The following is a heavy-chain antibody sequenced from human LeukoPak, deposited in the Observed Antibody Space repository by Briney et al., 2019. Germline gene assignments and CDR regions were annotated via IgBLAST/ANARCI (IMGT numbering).Heavy chain of an antibody. V-gene: IGHV3-15*01. D-gene: IGHD6-19*01. CDR3: TTIAVAAS. CDR1: GFTFSNAW. CDR2: TKSKTDGGTT. Sequence: PGGSLRLSCAASGFTFSNAWMSWVRQAPGKGLEWVGRTKSKTDGGTTDYAAPVKGRFTISRDDSKNTLYLQMNSLKTEDTAVYYCTTIAVAASWGQGTLVTVSS. J-gene: IGHJ5*02.